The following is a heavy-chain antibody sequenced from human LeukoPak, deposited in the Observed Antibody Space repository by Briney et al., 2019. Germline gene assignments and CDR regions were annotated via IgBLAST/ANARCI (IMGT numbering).Heavy chain of an antibody. CDR3: ARDVGGSLDY. CDR2: IKGDESAR. Sequence: PGGSLRLSCAASGFTFSTSWMAWVRQAPGKGLEWVANIKGDESARHQADSVKGRFTISRDNAQNSVYLQMSSLRGEDTAVYYCARDVGGSLDYWGQGTLVTVSS. D-gene: IGHD1-26*01. V-gene: IGHV3-7*01. J-gene: IGHJ4*02. CDR1: GFTFSTSW.